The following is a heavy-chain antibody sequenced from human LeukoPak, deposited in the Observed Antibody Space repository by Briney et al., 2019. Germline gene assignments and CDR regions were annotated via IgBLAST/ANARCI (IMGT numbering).Heavy chain of an antibody. CDR3: ARNFDMKGFDP. D-gene: IGHD3-9*01. Sequence: ASVKVSCKASGYTFTGYYMNWVRQAPGQGLEWMGWINSDSGSTKYAQKFQGRVTMTRDTSITTVYMDPTRLTSDDTAVYYCARNFDMKGFDPWGQGTLVTVSS. CDR2: INSDSGST. J-gene: IGHJ5*02. CDR1: GYTFTGYY. V-gene: IGHV1-2*02.